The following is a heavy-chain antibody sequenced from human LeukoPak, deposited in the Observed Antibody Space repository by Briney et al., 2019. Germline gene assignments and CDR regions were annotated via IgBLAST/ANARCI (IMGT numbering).Heavy chain of an antibody. Sequence: SETLSLTCTVSGGSISSYYWSWIRRPAGKGLEWIGRIYTSGSTNYNPSLKSRVTMSVDTSKNQFSLKLSSVTAADTAVYYCARGPDPSGAFDIWGQGTMVTVSS. CDR2: IYTSGST. V-gene: IGHV4-4*07. J-gene: IGHJ3*02. CDR3: ARGPDPSGAFDI. D-gene: IGHD6-25*01. CDR1: GGSISSYY.